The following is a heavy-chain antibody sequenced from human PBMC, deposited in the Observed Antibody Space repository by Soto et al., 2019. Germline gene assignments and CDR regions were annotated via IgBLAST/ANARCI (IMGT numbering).Heavy chain of an antibody. CDR2: IKQDGSEK. J-gene: IGHJ5*02. CDR1: GFTFRSFW. CDR3: AREGQAAAAES. V-gene: IGHV3-7*03. Sequence: GGTLRLSCAASGFTFRSFWMSWVRQAPGKGLEWVANIKQDGSEKYYVDSVKGGFTISRDNAKNSLFLQMNNLRAEDTAVYYCAREGQAAAAESWGQGTLVTVSS. D-gene: IGHD6-13*01.